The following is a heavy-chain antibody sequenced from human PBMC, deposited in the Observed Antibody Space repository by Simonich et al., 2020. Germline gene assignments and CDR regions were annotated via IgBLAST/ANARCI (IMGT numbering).Heavy chain of an antibody. CDR2: INPNSGGT. J-gene: IGHJ3*02. V-gene: IGHV1-2*02. CDR1: GYTFTGYY. CDR3: ARDPVVPAAIRNAFDI. D-gene: IGHD2-2*01. Sequence: QVQLVQSGAEVKKPGASVKVSCTASGYTFTGYYMHWVRQAPGQGLGGMGWINPNSGGTNYAQKFKGRVTMTRDTSISTAYMELSRLRSDDTAVYYCARDPVVPAAIRNAFDIWGQGTMVTVSS.